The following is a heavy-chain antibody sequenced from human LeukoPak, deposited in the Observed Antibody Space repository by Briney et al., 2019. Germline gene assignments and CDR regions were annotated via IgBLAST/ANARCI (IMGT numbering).Heavy chain of an antibody. V-gene: IGHV4-59*01. J-gene: IGHJ6*02. CDR1: GGSISSYY. CDR2: IYYSGST. D-gene: IGHD3-9*01. CDR3: AGGWGYDILTGYYRVLDGMGV. Sequence: SETLSLTCTVSGGSISSYYWSWIRQPPGKGLEWIGYIYYSGSTNYNPSLKSRVTISVDTSKNQFSLKLSSVTAADTAVYYCAGGWGYDILTGYYRVLDGMGVWGQGTTVTVSS.